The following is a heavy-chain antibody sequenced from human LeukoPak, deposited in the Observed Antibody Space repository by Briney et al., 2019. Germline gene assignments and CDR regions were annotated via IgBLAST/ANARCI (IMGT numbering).Heavy chain of an antibody. V-gene: IGHV4-38-2*02. D-gene: IGHD1-26*01. CDR2: IHISGST. J-gene: IGHJ3*02. CDR1: GYSTSTGYY. CDR3: ARVGSGRYYVRGSFDI. Sequence: SDTLSITCTVSGYSTSTGYYWGWIRQPPGKGPDRPGRIHISGSTSYITPIKRRVTISVETPTKQSSLKLSSVPAADTAVYYCARVGSGRYYVRGSFDIWGQGTMVTVSS.